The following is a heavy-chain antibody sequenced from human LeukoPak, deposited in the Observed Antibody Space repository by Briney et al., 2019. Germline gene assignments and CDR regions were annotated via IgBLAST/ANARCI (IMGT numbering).Heavy chain of an antibody. V-gene: IGHV4-34*01. J-gene: IGHJ6*02. CDR3: AREKVLRPWYYYYYGMDV. CDR1: GRSFSGYS. D-gene: IGHD3-3*01. CDR2: IHHSGST. Sequence: PSESLSLTCAVDGRSFSGYSWSWISQPPRKGMERIGEIHHSGSTNYNPSLKSRVTISVATSKNQLSLKLSSVTAADTAVYYCAREKVLRPWYYYYYGMDVWGQGTTVTVSS.